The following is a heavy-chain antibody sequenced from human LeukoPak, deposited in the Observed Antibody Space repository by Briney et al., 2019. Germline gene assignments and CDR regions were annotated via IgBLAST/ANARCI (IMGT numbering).Heavy chain of an antibody. D-gene: IGHD5-18*01. Sequence: GASVKVSCKASGYTFTSYDINWVRQATGQGLEWMGWTNPNSGNTGYAQKFQGRVTMTRNTSISTAYMELSSLRSEDTAVYYCARGGRGYSYGLLRVFDYWGQGTLVTVSS. J-gene: IGHJ4*02. CDR3: ARGGRGYSYGLLRVFDY. CDR1: GYTFTSYD. CDR2: TNPNSGNT. V-gene: IGHV1-8*01.